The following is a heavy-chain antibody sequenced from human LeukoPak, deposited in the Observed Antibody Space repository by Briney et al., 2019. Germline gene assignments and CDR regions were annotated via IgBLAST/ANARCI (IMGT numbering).Heavy chain of an antibody. Sequence: SETLSLTCVVSGGSIRSYDWSWIRQPPGQGLEWIGEINHSGSTNYNPSLKSRVTISVDTSKNQFSLKLSSVTAADTAVYYCARGGVFRYQLLPFGWFDPWGQGTLVTVSS. D-gene: IGHD2-2*01. CDR3: ARGGVFRYQLLPFGWFDP. CDR1: GGSIRSYD. V-gene: IGHV4-34*01. J-gene: IGHJ5*02. CDR2: INHSGST.